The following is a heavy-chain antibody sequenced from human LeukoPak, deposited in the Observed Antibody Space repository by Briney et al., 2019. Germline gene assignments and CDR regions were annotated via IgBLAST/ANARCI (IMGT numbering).Heavy chain of an antibody. CDR2: IIPIFGTA. V-gene: IGHV1-69*13. Sequence: ASVKVSCKASGGTFSSYAISWVRQARGLGLEWMGGIIPIFGTANYAQKFQGRVTITADESTSTAYMELSSLRSEDTAVYYCAREVLPANAFDIWGQGTMVTVSS. CDR1: GGTFSSYA. CDR3: AREVLPANAFDI. J-gene: IGHJ3*02. D-gene: IGHD6-25*01.